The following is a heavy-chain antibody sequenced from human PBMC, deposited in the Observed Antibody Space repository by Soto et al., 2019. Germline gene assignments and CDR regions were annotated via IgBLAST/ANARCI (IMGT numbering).Heavy chain of an antibody. J-gene: IGHJ4*02. CDR3: AKGSSGLRFLEWLSPHDY. Sequence: GGSLRLSCAASGFTFSSYPMSWVRQAPGKGLEWVSAISGSGGSTYYADSVKGRFTISRDNSKNTLYLQMNSLRAEDTAVYYCAKGSSGLRFLEWLSPHDYWGQGTLVTV. D-gene: IGHD3-3*01. CDR2: ISGSGGST. CDR1: GFTFSSYP. V-gene: IGHV3-23*01.